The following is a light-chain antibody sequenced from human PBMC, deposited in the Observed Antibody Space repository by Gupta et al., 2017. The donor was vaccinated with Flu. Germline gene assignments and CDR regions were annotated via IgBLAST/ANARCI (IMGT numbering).Light chain of an antibody. V-gene: IGLV2-23*01. J-gene: IGLJ1*01. Sequence: QSALTQPTPVSGSPGQSLPIFCTGTSSDVGSYNLVSWYQQHPGKAPKLMIYEGSKRPSGVSNRFSGSKSGNTASLTISGLQAEDEADYYCCSYAGSSTYVFGTGTKVTVL. CDR1: SSDVGSYNL. CDR3: CSYAGSSTYV. CDR2: EGS.